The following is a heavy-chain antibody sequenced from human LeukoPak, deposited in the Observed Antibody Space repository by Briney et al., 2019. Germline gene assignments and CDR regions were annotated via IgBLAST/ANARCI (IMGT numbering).Heavy chain of an antibody. D-gene: IGHD3-22*01. CDR1: GGAFSSYA. Sequence: SVKASCKASGGAFSSYAISWVRQAPGQGLEWMGGIIPIFGTANYAQKFQGRVTITADESTSTAYMELSSLRSEDTAVYYCARDPGYYDSSGHFDYWGQGTLVTVSS. CDR3: ARDPGYYDSSGHFDY. V-gene: IGHV1-69*13. CDR2: IIPIFGTA. J-gene: IGHJ4*02.